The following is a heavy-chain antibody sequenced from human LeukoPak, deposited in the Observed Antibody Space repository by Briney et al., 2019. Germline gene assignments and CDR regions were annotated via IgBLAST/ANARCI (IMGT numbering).Heavy chain of an antibody. D-gene: IGHD5-12*01. Sequence: GGSLRLSCAASGFAFSSYAMSWVRQAPGEGLEWVSAVSGSGANTYYTDSVKDRFTISRDNSKNTLYLQMDSLRAGDTALYYCAKENGAGYSYGMDVWGQGTTVTVSS. J-gene: IGHJ6*02. CDR2: VSGSGANT. V-gene: IGHV3-23*01. CDR1: GFAFSSYA. CDR3: AKENGAGYSYGMDV.